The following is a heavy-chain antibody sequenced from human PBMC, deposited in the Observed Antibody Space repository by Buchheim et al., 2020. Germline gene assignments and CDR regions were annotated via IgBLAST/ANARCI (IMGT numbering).Heavy chain of an antibody. D-gene: IGHD6-6*01. Sequence: QVQLVESGGGVVQPGRSLRLSCAASGFTFSSYGMHWVRQAPGKGLEWVAVIWYDGSNTYYADSVKGRFTISRDNSKNTLYLQMNSLRAEDTAVYYCARYARSSALDYWGQGTL. J-gene: IGHJ4*02. V-gene: IGHV3-33*01. CDR3: ARYARSSALDY. CDR1: GFTFSSYG. CDR2: IWYDGSNT.